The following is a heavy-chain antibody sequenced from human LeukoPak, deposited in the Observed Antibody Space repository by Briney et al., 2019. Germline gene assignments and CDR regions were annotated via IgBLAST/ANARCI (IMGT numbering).Heavy chain of an antibody. V-gene: IGHV1-69*13. CDR3: ATTPVGCYGNYVEYFQH. D-gene: IGHD4-11*01. J-gene: IGHJ1*01. Sequence: SVKVSCKASGGTFSGYAMNWVRQAPGQGLEWMGGIIPIFGTANYAQKFQGRVTITADESTSTAYMELSRLRSEDTAVYYCATTPVGCYGNYVEYFQHWGQSTLVTVSS. CDR2: IIPIFGTA. CDR1: GGTFSGYA.